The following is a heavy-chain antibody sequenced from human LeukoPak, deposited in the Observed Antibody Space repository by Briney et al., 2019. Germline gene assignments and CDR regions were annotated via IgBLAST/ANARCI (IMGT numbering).Heavy chain of an antibody. J-gene: IGHJ3*02. CDR1: GFTFDDYG. V-gene: IGHV3-20*04. CDR3: ARDLGVITNDAFDI. Sequence: GGSLRLSCAASGFTFDDYGMSWVRQAPGKGLEWVSGINWNGGSTGYADSVKGRFTISRDNAKNSLYLQMNSLRAEDTAVYYCARDLGVITNDAFDIWGQGTMVTVSS. D-gene: IGHD3-22*01. CDR2: INWNGGST.